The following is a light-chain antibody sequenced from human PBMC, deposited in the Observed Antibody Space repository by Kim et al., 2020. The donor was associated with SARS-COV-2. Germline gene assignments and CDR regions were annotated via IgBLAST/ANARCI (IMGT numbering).Light chain of an antibody. CDR3: QKYNNAPLT. CDR2: GAS. CDR1: QGIGNF. J-gene: IGKJ4*01. Sequence: DIQMTQSPSSLSASVGDRVTITCRASQGIGNFLAWYQQKPGKVPKVLMYGASTLQTGVPSRFSGSGSGTDFTLTISSLQPEDFATYYCQKYNNAPLTFGVGTKVDIK. V-gene: IGKV1-27*01.